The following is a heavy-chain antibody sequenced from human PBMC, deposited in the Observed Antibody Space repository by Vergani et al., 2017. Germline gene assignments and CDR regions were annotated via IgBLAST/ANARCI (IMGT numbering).Heavy chain of an antibody. CDR2: IIPILGIA. V-gene: IGHV1-69*02. CDR1: GGTFSSYT. J-gene: IGHJ6*02. D-gene: IGHD2-2*01. Sequence: QVQLVQSGAEVKTPGSSVKVSCKASGGTFSSYTISWVRQAPGQGLEWMGRIIPILGIANYAQKFQGRVMITADKSTSTAYMELSSLRSEDTAVYYCARQGYCSSTSCYGYYHYYGMDVWGQGTTVTVSS. CDR3: ARQGYCSSTSCYGYYHYYGMDV.